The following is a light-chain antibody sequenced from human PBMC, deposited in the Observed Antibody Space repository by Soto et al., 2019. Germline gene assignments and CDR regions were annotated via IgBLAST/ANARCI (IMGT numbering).Light chain of an antibody. CDR1: SSDVGGYNY. CDR2: DVS. CDR3: YSYAGSYTWV. Sequence: QSALTQPRSVSGSPGQSVTISCTGTSSDVGGYNYVSWYQQHPGKAPKLMIYDVSKRPSGVPDRFSGSKSGNTASLTISGLQAEDEAVYYCYSYAGSYTWVFGGGTKSPS. V-gene: IGLV2-11*01. J-gene: IGLJ3*02.